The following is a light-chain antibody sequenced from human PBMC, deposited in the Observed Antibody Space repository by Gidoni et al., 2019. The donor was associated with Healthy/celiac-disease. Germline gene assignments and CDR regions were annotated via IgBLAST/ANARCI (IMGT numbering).Light chain of an antibody. CDR2: GAS. Sequence: ELVMTQSPATLSVSPGERATLSCRASQSVSSNLAWYQQKPGQAPRLLIYGASTRATGIPARFSGSGSGTEFTLTISSLQSEDFAVYYCQQYNNWTPYTFXQXTKLEIK. CDR3: QQYNNWTPYT. V-gene: IGKV3-15*01. CDR1: QSVSSN. J-gene: IGKJ2*01.